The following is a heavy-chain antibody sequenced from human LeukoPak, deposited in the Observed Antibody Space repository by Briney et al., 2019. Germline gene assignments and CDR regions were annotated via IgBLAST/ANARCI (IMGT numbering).Heavy chain of an antibody. V-gene: IGHV3-64*01. J-gene: IGHJ4*02. D-gene: IGHD3-22*01. CDR2: ISSDGGST. CDR1: GFTFSRYA. Sequence: PGGSLRLSCAASGFTFSRYAMHWVRQAPGNGLEYVSAISSDGGSTYYANSVKGRFTISRDNTKNTLYLQMGSLGPEDMALYYCARVSGRYYSDSTGFIDYWGQGTLVTVSS. CDR3: ARVSGRYYSDSTGFIDY.